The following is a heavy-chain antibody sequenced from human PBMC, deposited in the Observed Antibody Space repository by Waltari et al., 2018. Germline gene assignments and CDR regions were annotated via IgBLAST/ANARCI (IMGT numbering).Heavy chain of an antibody. CDR3: AREYEAGDFWSGYASIY. CDR2: IYYSGST. CDR1: GGSISSSSYY. J-gene: IGHJ4*02. D-gene: IGHD3-3*01. V-gene: IGHV4-39*07. Sequence: QLQLQESGPGLVKPSETLSLTCTVSGGSISSSSYYWGWIRQPPGKGLEWIGSIYYSGSTYYNPSRKSRVTISVDTSKNKFSLKLSSVTAADTAVYYCAREYEAGDFWSGYASIYWGQGTLVTVSS.